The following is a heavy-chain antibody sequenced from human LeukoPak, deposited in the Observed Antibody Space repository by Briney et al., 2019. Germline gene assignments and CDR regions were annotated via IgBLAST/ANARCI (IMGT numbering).Heavy chain of an antibody. CDR1: EFSFISYW. J-gene: IGHJ5*02. D-gene: IGHD3-22*01. CDR2: IKVDGSEK. CDR3: AREGPNYDDSSGSPKNNWFDP. V-gene: IGHV3-7*01. Sequence: GGSLRLSCVASEFSFISYWTSWGRQAPGKGLEWVANIKVDGSEKYYVDAVKGPFTFSRENAKNSLYLQMNSLRAEDTAVYYCAREGPNYDDSSGSPKNNWFDPWGQGTLVTVSS.